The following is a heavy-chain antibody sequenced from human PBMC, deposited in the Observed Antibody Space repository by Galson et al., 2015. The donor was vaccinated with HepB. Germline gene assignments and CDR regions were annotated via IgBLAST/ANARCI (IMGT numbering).Heavy chain of an antibody. V-gene: IGHV1-2*06. CDR3: ARDLHWELSPFDP. J-gene: IGHJ5*02. CDR1: GYTFTGYY. CDR2: INPNSGGT. Sequence: QSGAEVKKPGESLKVSCKASGYTFTGYYMHWVRQAPGQGLEWMGRINPNSGGTNYAQKFQGRVTMTRDTSISTAYMELSRLRSDDTAVYYCARDLHWELSPFDPWGQGTLVTVSS. D-gene: IGHD1-26*01.